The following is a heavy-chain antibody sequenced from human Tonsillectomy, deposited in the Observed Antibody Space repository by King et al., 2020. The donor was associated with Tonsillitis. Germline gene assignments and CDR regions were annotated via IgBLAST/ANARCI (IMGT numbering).Heavy chain of an antibody. CDR2: ISGSGGST. J-gene: IGHJ3*02. V-gene: IGHV3-23*04. D-gene: IGHD4-23*01. CDR1: GFTFSSYA. CDR3: AKEWEHDYGGLLDAFDI. Sequence: VQLVESGGGLVQPVGSLRLSCAASGFTFSSYAMSWVRQAPGKGLEWVSAISGSGGSTYYADSGKGRFTISRENFKNPLYLQMNSLRAEDTAVYYCAKEWEHDYGGLLDAFDIWGQGTMVTVSS.